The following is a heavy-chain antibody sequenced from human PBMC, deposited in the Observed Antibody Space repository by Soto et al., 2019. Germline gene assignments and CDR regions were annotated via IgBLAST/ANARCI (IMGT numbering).Heavy chain of an antibody. Sequence: SETLSLTCTVSGGSISSYYWSWIRQPPGKGLEWIGYIYYSGSTNYNPSLKSRVTISVDTSKNQFSLKLSSVTAADTAVYYCARSYDFWSGYPDYWGQGTLVTVSS. CDR3: ARSYDFWSGYPDY. V-gene: IGHV4-59*01. J-gene: IGHJ4*02. CDR2: IYYSGST. D-gene: IGHD3-3*01. CDR1: GGSISSYY.